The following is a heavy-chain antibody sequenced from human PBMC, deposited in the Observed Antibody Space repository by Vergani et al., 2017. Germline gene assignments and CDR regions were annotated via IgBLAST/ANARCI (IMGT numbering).Heavy chain of an antibody. CDR2: ISAYNGNT. CDR3: TVGATTYYYYYGMDV. CDR1: GYTFTSYG. Sequence: QVQLVQSGAEVKKPGASVKVSCKASGYTFTSYGISWVRQAPGQGLEWMGWISAYNGNTNYAQKLQGRVTMTTDTSTSTAYMALRSLRSDDTAVYYCTVGATTYYYYYGMDVWGQGTTVTVSS. V-gene: IGHV1-18*01. J-gene: IGHJ6*02. D-gene: IGHD1-26*01.